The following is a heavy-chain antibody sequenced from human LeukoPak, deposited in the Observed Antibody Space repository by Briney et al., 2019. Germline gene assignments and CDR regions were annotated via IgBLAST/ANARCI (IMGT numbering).Heavy chain of an antibody. CDR1: GYTFTGYY. CDR3: ARAFDYGGNSFTLDY. V-gene: IGHV1-2*02. Sequence: ASVKVSCKASGYTFTGYYMHWVRQAPGQGLEWMGWINPNSGGTNYAQKFQGRVTMTRDTSISTAYMELSRLRSDDTAVYYCARAFDYGGNSFTLDYWGQGTLVTVSS. CDR2: INPNSGGT. J-gene: IGHJ4*02. D-gene: IGHD4-23*01.